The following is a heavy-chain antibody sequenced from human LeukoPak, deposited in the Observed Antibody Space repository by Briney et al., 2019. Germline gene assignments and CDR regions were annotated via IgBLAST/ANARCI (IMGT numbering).Heavy chain of an antibody. CDR2: IYSGGGT. D-gene: IGHD4-11*01. Sequence: GGSLRLSCAASGFTVSSNYMSWVRQAPGKGLEWVSIIYSGGGTYYADSVKGRFTISRDNSKNTLYLQMDNLRAEDTAVYYCARGRPPLYSNYIYYYGMEVWGQGTTVTVSS. CDR1: GFTVSSNY. J-gene: IGHJ6*02. CDR3: ARGRPPLYSNYIYYYGMEV. V-gene: IGHV3-53*01.